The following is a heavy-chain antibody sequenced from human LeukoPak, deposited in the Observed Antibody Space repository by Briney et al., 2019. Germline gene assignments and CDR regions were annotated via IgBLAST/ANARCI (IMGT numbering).Heavy chain of an antibody. CDR2: IHFSGST. J-gene: IGHJ2*01. V-gene: IGHV4-39*07. Sequence: PSETLSLTCTVSGGSISSNYFWGWIRQPPGEGLEWIASIHFSGSTYYNPSIKSRVTISVDTSKNQFSLKLSSVSAADTAVYYCARDSSGYDSSWYFDFWGRGTLVTVSS. CDR1: GGSISSNYF. D-gene: IGHD3-9*01. CDR3: ARDSSGYDSSWYFDF.